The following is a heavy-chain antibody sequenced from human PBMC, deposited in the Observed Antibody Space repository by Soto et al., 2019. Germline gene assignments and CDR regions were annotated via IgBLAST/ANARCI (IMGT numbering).Heavy chain of an antibody. CDR3: ARGAYRYFDY. D-gene: IGHD4-4*01. J-gene: IGHJ4*02. Sequence: QVQLVESGGGVVQPGESLRLSCVASGFTFSGYAMHWIRQAPGKAPEWVALISSDGSSTLYADSVRGRFTISRDNSRDTLYLQLNSLRPDDTAVFSCARGAYRYFDYWGQGTLVTVSS. CDR2: ISSDGSST. V-gene: IGHV3-30-3*01. CDR1: GFTFSGYA.